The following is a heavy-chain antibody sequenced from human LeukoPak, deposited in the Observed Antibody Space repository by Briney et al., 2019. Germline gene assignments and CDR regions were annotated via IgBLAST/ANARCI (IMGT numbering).Heavy chain of an antibody. Sequence: PGGSLRLSCAASGFTFDDYAMHWVRQAPGKGLEWVALINRDGSTTHHADSVKGRFTISRDNSQNSLYLQMNSLRPDDTALYYCVRGFVGDPVGIDYWGQGALVTVSA. D-gene: IGHD1-26*01. CDR2: INRDGSTT. CDR3: VRGFVGDPVGIDY. J-gene: IGHJ4*02. V-gene: IGHV3-43*01. CDR1: GFTFDDYA.